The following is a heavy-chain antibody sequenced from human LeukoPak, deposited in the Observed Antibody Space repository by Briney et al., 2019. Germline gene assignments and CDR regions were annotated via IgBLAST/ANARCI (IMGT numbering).Heavy chain of an antibody. CDR1: GFTFSSYA. CDR2: ISGSGGST. Sequence: PGGSLRLSCAASGFTFSSYAMSWVHQAPGKGLEWVSAISGSGGSTYYADSVKGRFTISSDNSKNTLYPQMNSLRAEDTAVYYCAKDRFFDWSEGYFDYWGQGTLVTVSS. V-gene: IGHV3-23*01. CDR3: AKDRFFDWSEGYFDY. D-gene: IGHD3-9*01. J-gene: IGHJ4*02.